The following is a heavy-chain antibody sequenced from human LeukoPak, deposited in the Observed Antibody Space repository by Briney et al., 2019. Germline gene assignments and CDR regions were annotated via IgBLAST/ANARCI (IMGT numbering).Heavy chain of an antibody. CDR2: IKQDGTEI. CDR3: ARLNVLAAGPNWFDP. CDR1: GFTFSSYW. J-gene: IGHJ5*02. Sequence: GGSLRLSCVASGFTFSSYWMSWVRQAPGKGLEWVANIKQDGTEIYSLDSVKGRFTFSRDNAKNSLYLQMNSLRDEDTAVYYCARLNVLAAGPNWFDPWGQGTRVTVSS. V-gene: IGHV3-7*01. D-gene: IGHD3-3*02.